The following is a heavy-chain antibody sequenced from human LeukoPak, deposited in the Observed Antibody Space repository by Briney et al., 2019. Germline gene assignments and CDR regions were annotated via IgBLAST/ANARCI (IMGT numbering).Heavy chain of an antibody. CDR1: GFTFSSYG. CDR3: AREGYDSSGYYFDY. Sequence: GRSLRLSCAASGFTFSSYGMHWVRQAPGKGLEWVAFIRYDGSNKYCADSVKGRFTISRDNSKNTLYLQMNSLRAEDTAVYYCAREGYDSSGYYFDYWGQGTLVTVSS. CDR2: IRYDGSNK. V-gene: IGHV3-30*02. D-gene: IGHD3-22*01. J-gene: IGHJ4*02.